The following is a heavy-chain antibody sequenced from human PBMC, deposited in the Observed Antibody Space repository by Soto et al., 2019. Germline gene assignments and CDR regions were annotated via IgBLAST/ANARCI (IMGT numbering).Heavy chain of an antibody. CDR3: ARVSSIAARRSFDS. CDR1: GYTFTSHD. CDR2: LNPYNGKT. V-gene: IGHV1-8*01. J-gene: IGHJ4*02. D-gene: IGHD6-6*01. Sequence: ASVKVSCKASGYTFTSHDINWVRQATGQGLEWMGWLNPYNGKTAYAQRFQGRVTMTWNATTGTVYLELSSLRSEDTAMYYCARVSSIAARRSFDSWGQGXLVTVSS.